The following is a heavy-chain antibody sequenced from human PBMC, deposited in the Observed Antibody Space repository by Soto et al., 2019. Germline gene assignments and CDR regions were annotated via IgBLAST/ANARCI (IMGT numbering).Heavy chain of an antibody. D-gene: IGHD4-17*01. V-gene: IGHV3-15*01. CDR3: TTARGTYGAEYFQH. CDR1: GFTFTNAW. CDR2: IKSKTDGGTT. J-gene: IGHJ1*01. Sequence: PGGSLRLSCAASGFTFTNAWRSWVRQAPGKGLEWVGRIKSKTDGGTTDYAAPVKGRFTISRDDSKNTLYLQMNSLKTEDTAVYYCTTARGTYGAEYFQHWGQGTLVTVYS.